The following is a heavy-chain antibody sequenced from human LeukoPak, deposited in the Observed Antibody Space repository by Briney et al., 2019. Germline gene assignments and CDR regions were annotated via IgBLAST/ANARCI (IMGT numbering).Heavy chain of an antibody. J-gene: IGHJ5*02. CDR2: FDPEDGET. CDR3: ATVGIAADRWFDP. CDR1: GYTLTELS. V-gene: IGHV1-24*01. D-gene: IGHD6-13*01. Sequence: ASVKVSCKVSGYTLTELSMHWVRQAPGKGLEWMGGFDPEDGETIYAQKFQGRVTMTEDTSTDTAYMELSSLRSEDTAAYYCATVGIAADRWFDPWGQGTLVTVSS.